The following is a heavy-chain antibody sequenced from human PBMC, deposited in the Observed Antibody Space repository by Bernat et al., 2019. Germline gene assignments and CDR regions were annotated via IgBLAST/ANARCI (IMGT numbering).Heavy chain of an antibody. CDR3: TTDRGPLSPAKYCSSTRCLPTTGDV. Sequence: EVQLVESGGGLVKPGGSLRLSCAASGFTFSNAWMSWVRQAPGKGLEWVGRIKSKTDGGTTDYAVPVKGRFTISRDDSKNTLYLQMNSLKTEDTAVYYCTTDRGPLSPAKYCSSTRCLPTTGDVWGQGTTVTVSS. D-gene: IGHD2-2*01. V-gene: IGHV3-15*01. CDR1: GFTFSNAW. J-gene: IGHJ6*02. CDR2: IKSKTDGGTT.